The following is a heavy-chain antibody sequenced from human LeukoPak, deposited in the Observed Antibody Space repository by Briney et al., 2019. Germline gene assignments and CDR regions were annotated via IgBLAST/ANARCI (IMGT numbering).Heavy chain of an antibody. CDR2: IWYDGSNK. D-gene: IGHD3-22*01. CDR3: AKVDGSGNSIFDY. Sequence: GGSLRLSCAASGFTFSSYGMHWVRQAPGKGLEWVAVIWYDGSNKYYADSVKGRFTISRDNSKNTLYLQMNSLRVEDTATYYCAKVDGSGNSIFDYWGQGTLVPVSS. V-gene: IGHV3-33*06. J-gene: IGHJ4*02. CDR1: GFTFSSYG.